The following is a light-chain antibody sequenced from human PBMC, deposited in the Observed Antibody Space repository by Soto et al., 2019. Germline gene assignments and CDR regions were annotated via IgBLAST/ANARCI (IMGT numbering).Light chain of an antibody. CDR2: DAS. V-gene: IGKV3-11*01. J-gene: IGKJ4*01. Sequence: EIVLTQSPATLSLSPGERATLSCRASQSATNSLAWYQQKPGQAPRLLVYDASNRATGIPTRFSGSGSGTDFTLTISNLEPEDFAVYYCQQHISWPLTFGGGTKVEIK. CDR1: QSATNS. CDR3: QQHISWPLT.